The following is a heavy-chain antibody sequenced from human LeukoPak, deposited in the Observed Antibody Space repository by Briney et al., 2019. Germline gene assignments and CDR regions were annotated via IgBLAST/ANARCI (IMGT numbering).Heavy chain of an antibody. Sequence: ASVKVSCKASGYTFTGYYMHWVRQAPGQGLEWMGWINPNSGGTNYAQKFQGRVTMTRDTSISTAYMELSRLRSDDTAVYYCARGAYYDFWSGQRGSWFDPWGQGTLVTVSS. CDR1: GYTFTGYY. V-gene: IGHV1-2*02. D-gene: IGHD3-3*01. CDR2: INPNSGGT. J-gene: IGHJ5*02. CDR3: ARGAYYDFWSGQRGSWFDP.